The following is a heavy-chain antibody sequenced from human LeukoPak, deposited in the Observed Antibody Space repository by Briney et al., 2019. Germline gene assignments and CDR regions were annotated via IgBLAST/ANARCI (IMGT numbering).Heavy chain of an antibody. V-gene: IGHV3-21*01. CDR3: ARVMPVAATEAFDY. CDR2: ITSRSGSI. D-gene: IGHD6-19*01. Sequence: GGSLRLSCTASGFTFSSYTMNWVRQAPGKGLEWVSSITSRSGSIYYADSVKGRFTISRDNAKNSLTLQMNRLTAEDTAVYYCARVMPVAATEAFDYGAREPWSPSPQ. J-gene: IGHJ4*02. CDR1: GFTFSSYT.